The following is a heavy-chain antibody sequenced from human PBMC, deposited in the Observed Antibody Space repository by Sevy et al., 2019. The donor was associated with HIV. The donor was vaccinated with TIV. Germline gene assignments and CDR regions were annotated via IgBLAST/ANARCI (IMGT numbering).Heavy chain of an antibody. Sequence: GGSLRLSCAASGFTFDTYWMQWVRQAPGKGLEWVANIRQDGNEIYYAASVKGRFTIARDNAKKSLYLQMTNLRVEDTAFYYCAGRYFYLWGPGILVTVSS. CDR1: GFTFDTYW. CDR3: AGRYFYL. CDR2: IRQDGNEI. J-gene: IGHJ4*02. V-gene: IGHV3-7*01.